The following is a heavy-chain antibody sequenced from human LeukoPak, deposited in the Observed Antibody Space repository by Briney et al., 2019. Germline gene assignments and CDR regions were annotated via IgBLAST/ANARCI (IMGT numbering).Heavy chain of an antibody. CDR3: AIDQPVAGVSNFDS. J-gene: IGHJ4*02. CDR1: GYTFTRYA. V-gene: IGHV7-4-1*02. CDR2: INPNTGNP. Sequence: ASVKVSCKASGYTFTRYAMNWLRQAPGQGLEWMGWINPNTGNPTYAQAFTGRFVFSLDTSVSTAYLQISSLNTEDTTVYYCAIDQPVAGVSNFDSWGQGTLVTVSS. D-gene: IGHD6-19*01.